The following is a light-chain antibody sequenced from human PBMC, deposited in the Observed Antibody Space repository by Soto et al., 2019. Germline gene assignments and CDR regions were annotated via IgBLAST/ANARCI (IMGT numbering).Light chain of an antibody. CDR1: SSDIGGSNY. CDR2: DVN. J-gene: IGLJ2*01. V-gene: IGLV2-8*01. Sequence: QSVLTQPPSASGSPGQSVTISCTGTSSDIGGSNYVSWYQHHPGKAPKLLIYDVNNRPSGVPDRFSGSKSGTTASLTVSGLQPEDEADYFCCSYAVSDNFVVFGGGTKLTVL. CDR3: CSYAVSDNFVV.